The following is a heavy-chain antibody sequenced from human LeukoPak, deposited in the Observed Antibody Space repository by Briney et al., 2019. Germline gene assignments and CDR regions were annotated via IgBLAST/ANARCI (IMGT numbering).Heavy chain of an antibody. Sequence: SETLSLTCTVSGGSISSYYWSWIRQPPGKGLEWIGYIYYSGSTNYNPSLKSRVTISVDTSKNQFSLKLSSVTAADTAVYYCARRRSSGLHTWWFDPWGQGTLVTVSS. V-gene: IGHV4-59*01. D-gene: IGHD3-22*01. CDR1: GGSISSYY. CDR3: ARRRSSGLHTWWFDP. J-gene: IGHJ5*02. CDR2: IYYSGST.